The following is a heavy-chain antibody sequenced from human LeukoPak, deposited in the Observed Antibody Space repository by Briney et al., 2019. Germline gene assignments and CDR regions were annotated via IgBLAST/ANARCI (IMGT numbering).Heavy chain of an antibody. CDR1: GFTFSDYA. J-gene: IGHJ6*03. D-gene: IGHD3-3*01. CDR3: ATGSPGGSGSHYYYYMDV. Sequence: PGGSLRLSCAASGFTFSDYAMYWVRQAPGKGLEWVAVISYDISNTHYPDSVKGRFTISRDNSKNTLYLQMNSLRAEDTAVYYCATGSPGGSGSHYYYYMDVWGKGTTVTVSS. CDR2: ISYDISNT. V-gene: IGHV3-30-3*01.